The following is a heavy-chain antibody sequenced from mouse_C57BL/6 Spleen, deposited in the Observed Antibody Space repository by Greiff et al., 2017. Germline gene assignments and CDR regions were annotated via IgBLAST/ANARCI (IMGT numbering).Heavy chain of an antibody. J-gene: IGHJ3*01. Sequence: QVQLKESGAELVKPGASVKISCKASGYAFSSYWMNWVKQRPGKGLEWIGQIYPGDGDTNYNGKFKGKATLTADKSSSTAYMQLSSLTSEDSAVYFCARSGNHYGGFAYWGQGTLVTVSA. CDR2: IYPGDGDT. CDR1: GYAFSSYW. D-gene: IGHD1-1*01. CDR3: ARSGNHYGGFAY. V-gene: IGHV1-80*01.